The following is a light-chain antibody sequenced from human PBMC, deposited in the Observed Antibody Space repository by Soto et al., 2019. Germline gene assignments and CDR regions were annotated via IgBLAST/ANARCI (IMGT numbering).Light chain of an antibody. CDR2: WAS. CDR3: QQYYDPPRT. CDR1: QSVLYSSNNKIY. Sequence: SPDCMSVSLGERATLNCKSSQSVLYSSNNKIYLAWYQQQPGQAPKLLIFWASTRASGVPARFSGSGSGTEFTLTISSLQAEDVAVYYCQQYYDPPRTFGGGTKVDI. V-gene: IGKV4-1*01. J-gene: IGKJ4*01.